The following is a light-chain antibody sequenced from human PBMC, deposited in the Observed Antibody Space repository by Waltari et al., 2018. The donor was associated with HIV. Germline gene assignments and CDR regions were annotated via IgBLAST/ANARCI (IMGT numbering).Light chain of an antibody. CDR1: ALPMQY. Sequence: SYELTQSPSVSVSPGQTARITCSGDALPMQYTHWYQQKPGLAPGLMMDRDTERPSGIPERVSGSSSEKTVTLTINGVQVEDEADYYCQAADSSGTYVIFGGGTKVTVL. J-gene: IGLJ2*01. CDR2: RDT. V-gene: IGLV3-25*03. CDR3: QAADSSGTYVI.